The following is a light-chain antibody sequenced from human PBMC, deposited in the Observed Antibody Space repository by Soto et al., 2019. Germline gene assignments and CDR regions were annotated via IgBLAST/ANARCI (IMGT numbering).Light chain of an antibody. CDR3: KKYGIRGT. CDR2: GAS. CDR1: QSVSSSY. V-gene: IGKV3-20*01. Sequence: EIVLTQSPGTLSLSPGERATLSCRASQSVSSSYLAWYQQKPGQAPRLLIYGASSRATGIPDRFSGSGSGTDFIFTIRGLGPEVFAVYSFKKYGIRGTFGQGPRWIS. J-gene: IGKJ1*01.